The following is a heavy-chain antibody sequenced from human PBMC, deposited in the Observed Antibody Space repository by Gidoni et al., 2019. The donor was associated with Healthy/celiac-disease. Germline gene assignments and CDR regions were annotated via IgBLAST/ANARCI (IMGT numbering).Heavy chain of an antibody. CDR1: GYTFTGYC. D-gene: IGHD5-12*01. Sequence: QVQLVQSGAEVKKPGASVKVSCKASGYTFTGYCISWVRQAPGQGLEWMGWINPNSGGTNDAQRFQGRVTMTRDTSVSTAYMDLSRLRSDDTAVYYCARGPLVGSAYGLDSGHWGQGTLVTVSS. V-gene: IGHV1-2*02. CDR3: ARGPLVGSAYGLDSGH. J-gene: IGHJ4*02. CDR2: INPNSGGT.